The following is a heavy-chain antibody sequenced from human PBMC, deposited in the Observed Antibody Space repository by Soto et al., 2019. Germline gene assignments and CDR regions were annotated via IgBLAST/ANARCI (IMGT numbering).Heavy chain of an antibody. Sequence: PSETLSLTCTVSGGSISDFYWSWIRQPPGKGLEWIGYIYYSGSTNYNPSLKSRVTISVDTSKKQFSLNLRSMSPADTAVYYCARVGGLAARTFDYWGPGTLVTVSS. CDR2: IYYSGST. J-gene: IGHJ4*02. CDR3: ARVGGLAARTFDY. CDR1: GGSISDFY. V-gene: IGHV4-59*01. D-gene: IGHD6-6*01.